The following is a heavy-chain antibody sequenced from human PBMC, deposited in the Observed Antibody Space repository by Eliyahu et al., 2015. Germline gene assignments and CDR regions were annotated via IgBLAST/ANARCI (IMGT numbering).Heavy chain of an antibody. V-gene: IGHV4-34*01. CDR2: IFHSGST. CDR3: ARGRSPDS. J-gene: IGHJ4*02. CDR1: DKSCSAYY. Sequence: QVQIQQSGAGLLRPSETLSLTCXVDDKSCSAYYWXXXRQSPEMGLEXIGEIFHSGSTDYNPXLKSRVTISIDTSRSRFSLRLDSVTAADSAVYYXARGRSPDSWGPGTPVTVSS.